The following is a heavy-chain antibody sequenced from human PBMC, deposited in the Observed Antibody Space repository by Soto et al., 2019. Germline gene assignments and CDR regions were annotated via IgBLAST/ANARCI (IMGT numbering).Heavy chain of an antibody. CDR1: GYTFTSYG. D-gene: IGHD4-17*01. V-gene: IGHV1-18*04. J-gene: IGHJ1*01. Sequence: QVQLVQSGPDLKRPGASMKVSCKASGYTFTSYGISWVRQAPGQGLEWMAWISPLKGRTQYSQKAQGRVTLSTDTSSNTAYMEMTTLRVDATAVYYCAMDYGDRPEYFKHGGQGTLVTFS. CDR3: AMDYGDRPEYFKH. CDR2: ISPLKGRT.